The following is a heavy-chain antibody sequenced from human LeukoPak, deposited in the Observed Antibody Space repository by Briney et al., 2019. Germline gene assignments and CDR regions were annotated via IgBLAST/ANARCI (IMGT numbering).Heavy chain of an antibody. Sequence: GGSLRLSCAASGFTFSSNWMHWVRQAPGKGLVWVSGIKGDGSSTSYADSVKGRFTISRDNSKNTLYLQMNSLRAEDTAVYYCARRPFGSSGWYADYWGQGTLVTVSS. V-gene: IGHV3-74*01. CDR1: GFTFSSNW. CDR2: IKGDGSST. D-gene: IGHD6-19*01. CDR3: ARRPFGSSGWYADY. J-gene: IGHJ4*02.